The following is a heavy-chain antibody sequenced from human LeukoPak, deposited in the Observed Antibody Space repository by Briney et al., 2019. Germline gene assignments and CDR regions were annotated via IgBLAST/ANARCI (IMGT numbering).Heavy chain of an antibody. D-gene: IGHD6-13*01. J-gene: IGHJ4*02. CDR2: ISSSGSTI. CDR1: GFTFSDYY. Sequence: GGSLRLSCAASGFTFSDYYMSWIRQAPGKGLEWVSYISSSGSTIYYPDSVKGRFTISRDNAKNSLYLQMNSLRAEDTAVYYCARVPTRRSSGWYRDYFDYWGQGTLVTVSS. V-gene: IGHV3-11*01. CDR3: ARVPTRRSSGWYRDYFDY.